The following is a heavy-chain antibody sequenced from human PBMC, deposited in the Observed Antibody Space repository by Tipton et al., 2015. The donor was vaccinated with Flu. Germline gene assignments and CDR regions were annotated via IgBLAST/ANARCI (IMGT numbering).Heavy chain of an antibody. CDR1: GGSITSYY. Sequence: GLVKPSETLSLTCTVSGGSITSYYWNWIRQPPGKGLEWIGYIYYSGSTNYNPSLKSRVTISVDTSKNQFSLKLSSVTAADTAVYYCARVGVVTPFDYRGQGTLVTVSS. CDR2: IYYSGST. CDR3: ARVGVVTPFDY. V-gene: IGHV4-59*12. J-gene: IGHJ4*02. D-gene: IGHD4-23*01.